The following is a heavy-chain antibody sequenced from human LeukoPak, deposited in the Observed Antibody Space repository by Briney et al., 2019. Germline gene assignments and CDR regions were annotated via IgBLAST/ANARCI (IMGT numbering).Heavy chain of an antibody. V-gene: IGHV1-69*05. CDR1: GYTFTGYY. J-gene: IGHJ4*02. CDR3: ARGLIPLYYFDY. CDR2: IIPIFGTA. D-gene: IGHD2-8*01. Sequence: GASVKVSCKASGYTFTGYYMHWVRQAPGQGLEWMGGIIPIFGTANYAQKFQGRVTITTDESTSTAYMELSSLRSEDTAVYYCARGLIPLYYFDYWGQGTLVTVSS.